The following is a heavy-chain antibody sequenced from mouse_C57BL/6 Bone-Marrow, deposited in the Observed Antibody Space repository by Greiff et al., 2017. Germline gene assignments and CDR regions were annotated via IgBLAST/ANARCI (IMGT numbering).Heavy chain of an antibody. D-gene: IGHD1-1*01. V-gene: IGHV1-15*01. CDR3: ITTVGGLGYFDV. Sequence: VQLQESGAELVRPGASVTLSCKASGYTFTDYEMHWVKQTPVHGLEWIGAIDPETGGTAYKQKFKGKAILTADKSSSTAYMELRSLTSEDSAVYYCITTVGGLGYFDVWGTGTTVTVSS. J-gene: IGHJ1*03. CDR2: IDPETGGT. CDR1: GYTFTDYE.